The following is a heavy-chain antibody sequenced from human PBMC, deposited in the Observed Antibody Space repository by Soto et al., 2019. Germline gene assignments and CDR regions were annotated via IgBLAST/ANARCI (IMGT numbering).Heavy chain of an antibody. V-gene: IGHV4-59*01. CDR1: GCSLSSYC. CDR2: IYYSGST. CDR3: ARDTYDFWSGYYRAPDDYGMDV. D-gene: IGHD3-3*01. Sequence: PSETLSLTCTVSGCSLSSYCWSWVRQPPGKGLEWIWYIYYSGSTNYNPSLKSRVTISVDTSKNQFSLKLSSVTAADTAVYYCARDTYDFWSGYYRAPDDYGMDVWGQGTTVTVSS. J-gene: IGHJ6*02.